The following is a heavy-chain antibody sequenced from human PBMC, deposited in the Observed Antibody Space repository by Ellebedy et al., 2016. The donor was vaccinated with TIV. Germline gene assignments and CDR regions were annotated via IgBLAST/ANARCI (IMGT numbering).Heavy chain of an antibody. J-gene: IGHJ5*02. Sequence: GSLRLSCIVSGGSISSDSYYWGWIRQPPGKGLEWIGSFFYSVSAYSGSTYHNPSLRVRVTVSVDTSKNQFSLNLSSVTAADTAVYYCARHAGTVPPYFDPWGRGTLVIVSS. CDR3: ARHAGTVPPYFDP. CDR1: GGSISSDSYY. CDR2: FFYSVSAYSGST. V-gene: IGHV4-39*01. D-gene: IGHD1/OR15-1a*01.